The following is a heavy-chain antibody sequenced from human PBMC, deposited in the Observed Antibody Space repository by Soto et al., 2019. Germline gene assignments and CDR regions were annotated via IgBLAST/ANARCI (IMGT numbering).Heavy chain of an antibody. D-gene: IGHD1-26*01. CDR3: ARERIVGATTDI. V-gene: IGHV3-21*01. CDR2: ISSSSSYI. Sequence: AGGSLRLSCAASGFTFSSYSMNWVRQAPGKGLEWVSSISSSSSYIYYADSVKGRFTISRDNAKNSLYLQMNSLRAEDTAVYYCARERIVGATTDIWGQGTMVTVSS. J-gene: IGHJ3*02. CDR1: GFTFSSYS.